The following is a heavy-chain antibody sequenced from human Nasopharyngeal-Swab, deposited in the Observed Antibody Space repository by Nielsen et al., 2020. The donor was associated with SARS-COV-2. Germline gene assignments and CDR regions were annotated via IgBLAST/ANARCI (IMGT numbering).Heavy chain of an antibody. CDR1: GDSITASY. V-gene: IGHV4-59*08. D-gene: IGHD3-10*01. CDR2: IYYSGET. CDR3: ARSTYYFGAGSSYNYYFDN. J-gene: IGHJ4*02. Sequence: SETLSLTCTVSGDSITASYWSWIRQPPGKGLEWSGYIYYSGETNYNPSLKSRLTMSLDMSKNQITLNLRSVTAADTAVYFCARSTYYFGAGSSYNYYFDNWGQGTLVTVSS.